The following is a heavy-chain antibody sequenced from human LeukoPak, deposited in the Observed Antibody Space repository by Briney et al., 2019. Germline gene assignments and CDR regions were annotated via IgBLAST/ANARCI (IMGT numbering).Heavy chain of an antibody. V-gene: IGHV3-74*01. Sequence: PGGSLRLSCAASGFTFSSYWMHWFRQAPGTGLVWVSRISSDGTNTYYADSVKGRFSISRDNAKNTLYLQMNSLRAEDTAMYYCARVYYCYYMDVWGRGTTVTVSS. CDR1: GFTFSSYW. CDR3: ARVYYCYYMDV. CDR2: ISSDGTNT. J-gene: IGHJ6*03.